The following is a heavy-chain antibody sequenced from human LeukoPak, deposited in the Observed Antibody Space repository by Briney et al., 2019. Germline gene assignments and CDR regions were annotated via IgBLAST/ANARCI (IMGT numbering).Heavy chain of an antibody. CDR3: ARGIQLWLYHLDS. Sequence: GGSLRLSCAASGFTFSSSCMSWVRLAPGRGLEWVANISGGGSKKYYEAFEKGRFTISRDNAKNSLYLQMSSLRDEDTAVDSCARGIQLWLYHLDSWGQGTLVTVSS. V-gene: IGHV3-7*01. CDR2: ISGGGSKK. J-gene: IGHJ4*02. CDR1: GFTFSSSC. D-gene: IGHD5-18*01.